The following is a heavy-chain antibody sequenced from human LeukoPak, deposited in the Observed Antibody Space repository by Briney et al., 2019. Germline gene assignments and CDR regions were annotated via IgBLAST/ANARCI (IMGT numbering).Heavy chain of an antibody. CDR2: ISYDGSNK. CDR1: GFTFSSYA. V-gene: IGHV3-30*04. J-gene: IGHJ5*02. CDR3: ARDGYSSGWYVGWFDP. D-gene: IGHD6-19*01. Sequence: PGRSLRLSCAASGFTFSSYAMHWLRQAPGKGLEWVAVISYDGSNKYYADSVKGRFTISRDNSKNTLYLQMNSLRAEDTAVYYCARDGYSSGWYVGWFDPWGQGTLVTVSS.